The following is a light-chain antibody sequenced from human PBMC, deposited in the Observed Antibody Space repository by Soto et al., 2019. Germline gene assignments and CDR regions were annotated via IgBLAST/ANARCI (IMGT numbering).Light chain of an antibody. J-gene: IGKJ1*01. Sequence: TLSPASVAVPPGERAPINCRSQLIVLYSSNDETFLAWYQQKPGQPPKQLIYWASNRESGVPARFRGSGSGTEFTLTITSLQSEDFAVYYCQQYNNWPPTFGQGTMVDIK. CDR3: QQYNNWPPT. V-gene: IGKV4-1*01. CDR2: WAS. CDR1: LIVLYSSNDETF.